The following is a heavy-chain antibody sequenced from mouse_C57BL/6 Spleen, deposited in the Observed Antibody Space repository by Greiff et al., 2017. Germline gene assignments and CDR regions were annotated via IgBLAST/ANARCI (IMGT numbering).Heavy chain of an antibody. CDR1: GFTFSSYT. CDR3: ARSNYYAMDY. D-gene: IGHD2-5*01. CDR2: ISGGGGNT. J-gene: IGHJ4*01. Sequence: EVQLVESGGGLVKPGGSLKLSCAASGFTFSSYTMSWVRQTPEKRLEWVATISGGGGNTYYPDSVKGRFTISRDNAKNTLYLQMSSLRSEDTALYYCARSNYYAMDYWGQGTSVTVSS. V-gene: IGHV5-9*01.